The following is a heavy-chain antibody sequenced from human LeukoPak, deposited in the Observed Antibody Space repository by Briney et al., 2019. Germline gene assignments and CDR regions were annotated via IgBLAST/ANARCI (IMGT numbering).Heavy chain of an antibody. CDR2: IYPGDSDT. Sequence: GESLQISCKGSGYSFTSYWIGWVRQLPGKGLEWMGIIYPGDSDTRYSPSFQGQVTISADKSISTAYLQWSSLKASDTAMYYCARRYGSGSFPRGDFDYWGQGTLVTVSS. CDR3: ARRYGSGSFPRGDFDY. J-gene: IGHJ4*02. D-gene: IGHD3-10*01. V-gene: IGHV5-51*01. CDR1: GYSFTSYW.